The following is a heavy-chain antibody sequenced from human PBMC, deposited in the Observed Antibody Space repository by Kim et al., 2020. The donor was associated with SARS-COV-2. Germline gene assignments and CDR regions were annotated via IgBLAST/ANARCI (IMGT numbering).Heavy chain of an antibody. CDR1: GFTFSQYD. Sequence: GGSLRLSCGASGFTFSQYDMHWVRQVPGKGLEWVSGIGNAGDKYYAAFVEGRFTISRENANNSLYLQMNSLRAGDTAAYYCARVSYEAAGSRAGSDYGM. V-gene: IGHV3-13*04. J-gene: IGHJ6*01. CDR2: IGNAGDK. D-gene: IGHD3-10*01. CDR3: ARVSYEAAGSRAGSDYGM.